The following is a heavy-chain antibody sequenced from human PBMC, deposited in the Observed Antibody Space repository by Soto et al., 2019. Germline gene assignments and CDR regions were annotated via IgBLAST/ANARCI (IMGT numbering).Heavy chain of an antibody. CDR1: GFIVSPHH. J-gene: IGHJ4*01. CDR3: AKEQTTCSHYSFGY. V-gene: IGHV3-23*01. CDR2: ITGSSDYT. Sequence: GFIVSPHHLKWDRQAPGKGLQWVSSITGSSDYTSDIASVKGRFTISRDNSKNTLYLQMNSLRAEDTAVYFRAKEQTTCSHYSFGYCRHGHLVT. D-gene: IGHD3-10*01.